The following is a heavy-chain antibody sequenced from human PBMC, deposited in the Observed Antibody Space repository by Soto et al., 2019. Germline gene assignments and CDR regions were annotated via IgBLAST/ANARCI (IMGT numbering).Heavy chain of an antibody. V-gene: IGHV1-69*02. CDR2: IIPILGIA. CDR3: GWGVARGWAFDI. Sequence: QVQLVQSGAEVKKPGSSVKVSCKASGGTFSSYTISWVRQAPGQWLEWMGRIIPILGIANYAQKFQGRVTITEDKSTSTAYMELSSLRSEDTAVYYCGWGVARGWAFDIWGQGTMVTVSS. D-gene: IGHD3-10*01. J-gene: IGHJ3*02. CDR1: GGTFSSYT.